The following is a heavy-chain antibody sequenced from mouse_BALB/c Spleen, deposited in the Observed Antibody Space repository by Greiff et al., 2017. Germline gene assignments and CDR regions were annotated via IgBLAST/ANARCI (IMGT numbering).Heavy chain of an antibody. J-gene: IGHJ4*01. CDR2: IHYMGST. V-gene: IGHV3-1*02. CDR1: GYSITSGYS. Sequence: EVNLVEPGPDLVKLSQSLSLTCTVTGYSITSGYSWHWIRQFPGNKLEWMGYIHYMGSTNYNPSHKSRISNTRDTSKNQCSLQLNSVTTEDTATYYCARDGNDDPSAMDYWGQGTSVTVSS. D-gene: IGHD2-2*01. CDR3: ARDGNDDPSAMDY.